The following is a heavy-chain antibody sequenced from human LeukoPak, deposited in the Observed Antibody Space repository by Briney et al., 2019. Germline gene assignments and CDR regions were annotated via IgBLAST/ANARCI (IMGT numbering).Heavy chain of an antibody. CDR1: GYTFIGYY. Sequence: WASVKVSCKASGYTFIGYYMHWVRPAPGQGLEWMGWINPNSGDTNYSHKFQGRVTMTRDTSFSTAYMELSRLRSDDTALYYCARGLTDWGTYQVPDYWGQGTLVTVSS. CDR2: INPNSGDT. V-gene: IGHV1-2*07. D-gene: IGHD3-16*02. J-gene: IGHJ4*02. CDR3: ARGLTDWGTYQVPDY.